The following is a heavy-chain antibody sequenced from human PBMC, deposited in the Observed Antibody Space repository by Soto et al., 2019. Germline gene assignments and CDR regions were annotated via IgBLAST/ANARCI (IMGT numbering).Heavy chain of an antibody. Sequence: SETLSLTCTVSGGSISSSSYYWGWIRQPPGKGLEWIGSIYYSGSTYYNPSLKSRVTISVDTSKNQFSLKLSSVTAADTAVYYCARTPGSATTLVDYWGQGTLVTVSS. D-gene: IGHD4-17*01. CDR2: IYYSGST. CDR1: GGSISSSSYY. V-gene: IGHV4-39*01. J-gene: IGHJ4*02. CDR3: ARTPGSATTLVDY.